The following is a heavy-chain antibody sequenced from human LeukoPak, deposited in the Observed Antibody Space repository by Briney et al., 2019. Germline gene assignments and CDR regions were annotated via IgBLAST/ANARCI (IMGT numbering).Heavy chain of an antibody. Sequence: GGSLRLSCAASGSTFSSYWMHWVRQAPGMGLVWVSRIDTDGSSTTYADSVKGRFTISRDNAKNTLYLQMNSLRAEDTAVYYCARDRPHNWFDPWGQGTLVTVSS. V-gene: IGHV3-74*01. CDR1: GSTFSSYW. J-gene: IGHJ5*02. CDR3: ARDRPHNWFDP. CDR2: IDTDGSST.